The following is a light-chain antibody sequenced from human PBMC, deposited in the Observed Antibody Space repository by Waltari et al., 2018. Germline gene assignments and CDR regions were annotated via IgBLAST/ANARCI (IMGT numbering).Light chain of an antibody. CDR1: LLPKQF. J-gene: IGLJ2*01. CDR2: KDT. Sequence: SYELTQPPSVSVSPGQTATITCSGDLLPKQFAYWYQQRPGQAPVLLINKDTERASGIPERFAGSPAGKTVTMTIAGVQAEDEADYFCQSVDVTALPFGGGTRLTVL. V-gene: IGLV3-25*03. CDR3: QSVDVTALP.